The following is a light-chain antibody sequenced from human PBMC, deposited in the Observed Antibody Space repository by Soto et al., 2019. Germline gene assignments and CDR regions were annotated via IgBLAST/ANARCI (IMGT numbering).Light chain of an antibody. CDR2: KTS. J-gene: IGKJ1*01. CDR1: QSISIW. V-gene: IGKV1-5*03. CDR3: QHYNAYSWT. Sequence: DIHMTQSPSTVSASVGDRVTITCRASQSISIWVAWYQQKPGKAPNLLIYKTSSLESGVPSRFSGSGSGTEFTLTISSLQPDDFATYYCQHYNAYSWTFGQGTKVEIK.